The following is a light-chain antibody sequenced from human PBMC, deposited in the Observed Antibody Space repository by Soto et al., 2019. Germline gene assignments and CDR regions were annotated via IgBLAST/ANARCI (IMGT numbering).Light chain of an antibody. V-gene: IGKV3-20*02. CDR2: GAS. CDR3: QHSYSTLIT. CDR1: QSVSSSY. J-gene: IGKJ5*01. Sequence: EIVLTQSPGTLSLSPGERATLSCRASQSVSSSYLAWYQQKPGQAPRLLIYGASNRATGIPSRFSGSGSGTDFTLTISSLQPEDFATYYCQHSYSTLITFGQGTRLEIK.